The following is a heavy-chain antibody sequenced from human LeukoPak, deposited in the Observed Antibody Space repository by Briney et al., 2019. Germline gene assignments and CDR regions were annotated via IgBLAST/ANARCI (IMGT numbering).Heavy chain of an antibody. J-gene: IGHJ4*02. Sequence: ASVKVSCKASGYTFTGYYMHWVRQAPGQGLEWMGWMNPNSGNTGYAQKFQGRVTMTRNTSISTAYMELSSLRSEDTAVYYCARGMATIRSFDYWGQGTLVTVSS. CDR1: GYTFTGYY. V-gene: IGHV1-8*02. CDR2: MNPNSGNT. CDR3: ARGMATIRSFDY. D-gene: IGHD5-24*01.